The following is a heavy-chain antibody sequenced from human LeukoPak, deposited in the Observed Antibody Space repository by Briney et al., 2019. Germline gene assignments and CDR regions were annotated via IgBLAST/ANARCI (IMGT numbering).Heavy chain of an antibody. D-gene: IGHD1-26*01. V-gene: IGHV4-59*12. Sequence: SETLSLTCTVSGGSISSYYWSWIRQPPGKGLEWIGYIHYSGSTHYNPSLKGRVTISVDTSKNQFSLKLSSVTAADTAVYYCARDRGRIVGTTSGADYWGQGTLVTVSS. CDR2: IHYSGST. CDR1: GGSISSYY. CDR3: ARDRGRIVGTTSGADY. J-gene: IGHJ4*02.